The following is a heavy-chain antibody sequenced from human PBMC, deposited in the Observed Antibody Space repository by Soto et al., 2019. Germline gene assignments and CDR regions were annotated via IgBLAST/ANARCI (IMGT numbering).Heavy chain of an antibody. J-gene: IGHJ4*02. V-gene: IGHV3-21*01. Sequence: EVQLVESGGGLVKPGGSLRLSCVASGFTFSSYNMNWVRQAPGKGLEWVSSIDYSSRYIYYADSVKGRFTMSRDNAKNSLYLKMDSLRAEDTAVYYCARDQTYCSSPTCWDDYWGQGTLVTVSS. CDR1: GFTFSSYN. CDR2: IDYSSRYI. CDR3: ARDQTYCSSPTCWDDY. D-gene: IGHD2-2*01.